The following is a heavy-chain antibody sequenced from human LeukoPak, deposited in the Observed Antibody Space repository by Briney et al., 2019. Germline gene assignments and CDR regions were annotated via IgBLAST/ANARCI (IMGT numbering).Heavy chain of an antibody. CDR3: AGDRMVRGVIIRNY. Sequence: PGGSLRLSCAASGFTFSDYSLNWVRQAPGKGLEWVSSISSSSSYIYYADSVKGRFTISRDNAKNSLYLQMNSLRAEDTAVYYCAGDRMVRGVIIRNYRGQGTLVTVSS. CDR2: ISSSSSYI. V-gene: IGHV3-21*01. D-gene: IGHD3-10*01. J-gene: IGHJ4*02. CDR1: GFTFSDYS.